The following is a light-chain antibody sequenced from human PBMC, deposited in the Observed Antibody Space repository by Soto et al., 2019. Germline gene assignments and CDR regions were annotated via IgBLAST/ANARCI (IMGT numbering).Light chain of an antibody. CDR2: KAS. CDR3: LQHNSYPWA. Sequence: DIQMTQSPSTLSASVGDRVTITCRASQSISSWLAWYQQKPGKAPKLLIYKASSLESGVPSRFSGSGSGTEFTLTISSLQPEDFATYYCLQHNSYPWAFGQGTKVDIK. CDR1: QSISSW. J-gene: IGKJ1*01. V-gene: IGKV1-5*03.